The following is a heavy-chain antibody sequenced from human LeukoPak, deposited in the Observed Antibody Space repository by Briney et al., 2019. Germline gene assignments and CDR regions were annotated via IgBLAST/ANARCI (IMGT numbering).Heavy chain of an antibody. J-gene: IGHJ4*02. V-gene: IGHV3-23*01. CDR1: GFTFSSYV. CDR2: ISDSGGGT. Sequence: GGSLRLSCAASGFTFSSYVMNWVRQAPGKGLEWVSGISDSGGGTYYADSVKGRFTISRDNSKNTLYLQMNSLRAEDTAVYYCARERDSSGLDYWGQGTLVTVSS. CDR3: ARERDSSGLDY. D-gene: IGHD3-22*01.